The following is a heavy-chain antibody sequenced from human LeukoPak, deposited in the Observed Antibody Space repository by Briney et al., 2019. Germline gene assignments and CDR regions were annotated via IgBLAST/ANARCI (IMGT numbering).Heavy chain of an antibody. D-gene: IGHD6-19*01. V-gene: IGHV3-30*18. J-gene: IGHJ4*02. CDR2: ISYDGSNK. Sequence: GGSLRLSCAASGFTFSSYGMHWVRQAPGKGLEWVAVISYDGSNKYYADSVKGRFTISRDNSKNTLYLQMNSLRAEDTAVYYCAKDGVAGTAGYYFDYWGQGTLVTVSS. CDR3: AKDGVAGTAGYYFDY. CDR1: GFTFSSYG.